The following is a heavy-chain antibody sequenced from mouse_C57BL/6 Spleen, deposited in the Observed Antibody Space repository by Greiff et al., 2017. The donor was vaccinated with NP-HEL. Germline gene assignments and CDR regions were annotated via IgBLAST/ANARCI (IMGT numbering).Heavy chain of an antibody. CDR3: ARSSSYFDY. CDR2: INPYNGGT. Sequence: VQLQQSGPVLVKPGASVKMSCKASGYTFTDYYMNWVKQSHGKSLEWIGVINPYNGGTSYNQKFKGKATLTVDKSSSTAYMELNSLTSEDSAVYYCARSSSYFDYWGQGTTLTVSS. J-gene: IGHJ2*01. CDR1: GYTFTDYY. V-gene: IGHV1-19*01. D-gene: IGHD1-1*01.